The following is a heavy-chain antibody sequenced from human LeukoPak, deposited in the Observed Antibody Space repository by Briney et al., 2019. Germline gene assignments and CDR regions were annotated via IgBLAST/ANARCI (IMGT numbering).Heavy chain of an antibody. CDR3: ARGPNYGARVDFLDS. D-gene: IGHD4-17*01. V-gene: IGHV3-7*04. Sequence: PGGSLRLLCAASGLIFSIHWMTWVRHAPGKGREWVAGIKQGGTEKFYVDSVKGRFTVSRDNAKNSLYLQMNSLSADDTAVYFCARGPNYGARVDFLDSWGRGTKVTVSS. J-gene: IGHJ4*02. CDR2: IKQGGTEK. CDR1: GLIFSIHW.